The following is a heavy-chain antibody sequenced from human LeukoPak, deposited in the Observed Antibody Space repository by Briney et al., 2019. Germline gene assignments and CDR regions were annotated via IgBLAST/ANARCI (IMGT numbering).Heavy chain of an antibody. CDR3: VTEGLRGDYAFDY. CDR1: GFTFSSYA. D-gene: IGHD4-17*01. J-gene: IGHJ4*02. V-gene: IGHV3-30-3*01. Sequence: GGSLRLSCAASGFTFSSYAMHWVRQAPGKGLEWVAVISYDGSNKYYADSVKGRFTISRDNSKNTLYLQMNSLRAEDTAVYYCVTEGLRGDYAFDYWGQGTLVTVSS. CDR2: ISYDGSNK.